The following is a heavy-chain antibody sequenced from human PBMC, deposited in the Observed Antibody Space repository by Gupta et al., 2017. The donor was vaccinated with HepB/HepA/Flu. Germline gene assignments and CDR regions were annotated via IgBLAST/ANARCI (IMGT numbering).Heavy chain of an antibody. CDR3: ATLVNMYNSAGYEGG. J-gene: IGHJ4*02. CDR2: IYYSGST. D-gene: IGHD6-19*01. Sequence: QLQLQESGPGLVKPSETLSLTCTVSGGSISSSNYYWVWIRQPPGKGLEWLGTIYYSGSTYYNPSLNGRVTIYVDTSKNQFSLKLPSVTAADTAFYYCATLVNMYNSAGYEGGWGQGTLVTVSS. V-gene: IGHV4-39*01. CDR1: GGSISSSNYY.